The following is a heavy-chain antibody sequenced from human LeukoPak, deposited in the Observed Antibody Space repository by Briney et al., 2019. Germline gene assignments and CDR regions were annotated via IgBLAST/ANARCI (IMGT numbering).Heavy chain of an antibody. CDR2: IYYSGST. Sequence: PSETLSLTCTVSGGSTSSYYWSWIRQSPGKGLEWIGYIYYSGSTNYNPSLKSRVTISVDTSKNQFSLKLSSVTAADTAVYYCARGRREYSTPFDYWGQGTLVTVSS. CDR1: GGSTSSYY. V-gene: IGHV4-59*01. D-gene: IGHD4-11*01. CDR3: ARGRREYSTPFDY. J-gene: IGHJ4*02.